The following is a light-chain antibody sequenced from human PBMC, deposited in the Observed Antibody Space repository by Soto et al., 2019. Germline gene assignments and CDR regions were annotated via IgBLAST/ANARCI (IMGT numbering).Light chain of an antibody. Sequence: QSALTQPPTASGSPGQSVTISCTGNINDVGNNNYVSWYQQHPGKAPKLIISEVSKRPSGVPDRFSGSKSGNTASLTVSGLRAEDEADYYCSSFTARGVFGGGTKVTVL. V-gene: IGLV2-8*01. J-gene: IGLJ3*02. CDR3: SSFTARGV. CDR1: INDVGNNNY. CDR2: EVS.